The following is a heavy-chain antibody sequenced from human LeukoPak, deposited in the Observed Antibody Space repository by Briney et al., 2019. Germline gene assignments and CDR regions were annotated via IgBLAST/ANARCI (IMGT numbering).Heavy chain of an antibody. J-gene: IGHJ4*02. V-gene: IGHV5-51*01. CDR2: IYPGDSDT. CDR3: ASYRDGYNWAFDY. D-gene: IGHD5-24*01. Sequence: GESLKISCKGSGDCFTSYWIGWVRQMPGKGLEWMGIIYPGDSDTRYSPSFQGQVTISTDKSISTAYLQWSSLKASDTAMYYCASYRDGYNWAFDYWGQGTLVTVSS. CDR1: GDCFTSYW.